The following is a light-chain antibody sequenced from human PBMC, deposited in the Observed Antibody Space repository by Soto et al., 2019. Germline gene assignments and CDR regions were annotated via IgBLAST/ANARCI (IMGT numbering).Light chain of an antibody. Sequence: QSVLTQPPSVSAAPGQKVTISCSGSNSNIGKNYVSWYQHLPGTPPKLMIFDNDKRPSGIPDRFSGSASGTSATLGITGLQPGDAAVYYCGTWDSSLNIGVFGGGTQLTVL. CDR1: NSNIGKNY. V-gene: IGLV1-51*01. CDR2: DND. CDR3: GTWDSSLNIGV. J-gene: IGLJ3*02.